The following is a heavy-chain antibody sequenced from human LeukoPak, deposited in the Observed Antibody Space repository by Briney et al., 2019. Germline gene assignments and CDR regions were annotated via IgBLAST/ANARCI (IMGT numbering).Heavy chain of an antibody. J-gene: IGHJ4*02. CDR1: GGSFSGYY. V-gene: IGHV4-34*01. D-gene: IGHD3-16*02. CDR3: ARGGLGGDYVWGSYRGKYYFDY. CDR2: INHSGST. Sequence: SETLSLTCAVYGGSFSGYYWSWIRQPPGKGLEWIGEINHSGSTNYNPSLKSRVTISVDTSKNQFSLKLSSVTAADTAVYYCARGGLGGDYVWGSYRGKYYFDYWGQGTLVTVSS.